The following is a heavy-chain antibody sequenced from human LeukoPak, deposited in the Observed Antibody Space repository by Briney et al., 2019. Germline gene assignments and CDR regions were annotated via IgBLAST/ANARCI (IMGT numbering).Heavy chain of an antibody. Sequence: SVKVSCKASGYTFTGYYMHWVRQAPGQGLEWMGGIIPIFGTANYAQKFQGRVTITADKSTSTAYMELSSLRSEDTAVYYCARGEDTMVRGVDYWGQGTLVTVSS. D-gene: IGHD3-10*01. J-gene: IGHJ4*02. CDR3: ARGEDTMVRGVDY. CDR2: IIPIFGTA. V-gene: IGHV1-69*06. CDR1: GYTFTGYY.